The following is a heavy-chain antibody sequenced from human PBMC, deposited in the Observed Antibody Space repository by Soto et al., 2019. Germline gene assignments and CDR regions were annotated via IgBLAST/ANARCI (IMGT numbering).Heavy chain of an antibody. CDR2: INPNSGGT. CDR1: GYTFTGYY. D-gene: IGHD3-3*01. V-gene: IGHV1-2*02. CDR3: ARAVDDFWSGYYHYFDY. J-gene: IGHJ4*02. Sequence: ASVKVSCKASGYTFTGYYMHWVRQAPGQGLEWMGWINPNSGGTNYAQKFQGRVTMTRDTSISTAYMELSRLRSDDTAVYYCARAVDDFWSGYYHYFDYWGQGTLVTVSS.